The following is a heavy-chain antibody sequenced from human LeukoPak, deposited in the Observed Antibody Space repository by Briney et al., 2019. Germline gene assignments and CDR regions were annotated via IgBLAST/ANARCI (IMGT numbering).Heavy chain of an antibody. CDR3: AREDYDFWSGYYEGENWFDP. CDR1: GVSISSSNSY. J-gene: IGHJ5*02. CDR2: IYYSGNT. D-gene: IGHD3-3*01. V-gene: IGHV4-39*02. Sequence: SETLSLTCTVSGVSISSSNSYWGWIRQPPGKGLEWIGSIYYSGNTYYNASLKSQVSISIDTSKNQFSLRLTSVTAADTAVYYCAREDYDFWSGYYEGENWFDPWGQGTLVTVSS.